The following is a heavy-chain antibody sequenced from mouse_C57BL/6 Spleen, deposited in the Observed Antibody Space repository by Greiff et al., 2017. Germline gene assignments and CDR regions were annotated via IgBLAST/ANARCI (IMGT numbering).Heavy chain of an antibody. CDR3: ARSAHYYGSSYGYFDV. J-gene: IGHJ1*03. CDR2: INPSNGGT. V-gene: IGHV1-53*01. D-gene: IGHD1-1*01. CDR1: GYTFTSYW. Sequence: QVQLQQSGTELVKPGASVKLSCKASGYTFTSYWMHWVKQRPGQGLEWIGNINPSNGGTNYNEKFKSKATLTVDKSSSTAYMQLSSLTSEDSAVYYCARSAHYYGSSYGYFDVWGTGTTVTVSS.